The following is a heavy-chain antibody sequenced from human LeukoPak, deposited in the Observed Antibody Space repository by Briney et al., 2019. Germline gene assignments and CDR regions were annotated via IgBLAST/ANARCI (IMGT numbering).Heavy chain of an antibody. D-gene: IGHD5/OR15-5a*01. CDR1: GFTLSSYA. J-gene: IGHJ4*02. V-gene: IGHV3-23*01. Sequence: GRSLRPSCAPSGFTLSSYATSWVRPAPGKGLEWVSAISGSGGSTYYADSVKGRFTISRDTSKNTLYLQMNSLRAEDTAVYYCARGYSVSWFFDYWGQGTLVTVSS. CDR3: ARGYSVSWFFDY. CDR2: ISGSGGST.